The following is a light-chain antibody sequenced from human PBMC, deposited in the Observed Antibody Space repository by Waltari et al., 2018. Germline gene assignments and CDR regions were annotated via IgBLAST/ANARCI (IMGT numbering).Light chain of an antibody. V-gene: IGLV1-40*01. J-gene: IGLJ2*01. CDR2: GVN. Sequence: QSVLTQPPSVSGAPGQRVTISCSGSGSNIGAGYDVHWYRQLPGKAPTLLIYGVNTRPPGDSDRCSGSRLDTSASRAIAGLQADDEADYYCQSYDTTLSVVFGGGTKLTVL. CDR1: GSNIGAGYD. CDR3: QSYDTTLSVV.